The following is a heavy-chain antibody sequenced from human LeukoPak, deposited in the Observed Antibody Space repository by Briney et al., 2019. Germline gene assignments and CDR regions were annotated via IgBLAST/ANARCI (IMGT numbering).Heavy chain of an antibody. J-gene: IGHJ4*02. V-gene: IGHV1-8*01. CDR1: GYTFTSYD. Sequence: ASVKVSCKASGYTFTSYDINWVRQAPGQGLEWMGWMNPNSGNTGYAQKFQGRVTMTRNTSISTAYMELSSLRSEDTAVYYCARAIRGRIAARPYYFDYWGQGTLVTVSS. CDR2: MNPNSGNT. CDR3: ARAIRGRIAARPYYFDY. D-gene: IGHD6-6*01.